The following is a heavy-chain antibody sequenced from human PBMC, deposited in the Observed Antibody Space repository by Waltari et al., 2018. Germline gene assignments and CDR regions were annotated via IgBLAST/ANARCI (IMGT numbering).Heavy chain of an antibody. J-gene: IGHJ6*02. CDR3: ARERGGKYYYYGMDV. CDR2: INHSGST. D-gene: IGHD1-1*01. Sequence: VQLVESGGGLVQPGRSLRLSCTASGFTFGDYAMSWFRQAPGKGLEWIGEINHSGSTNYDPSLNSRVTISVDTSKNQFSLKLSSVTAADTAVYYCARERGGKYYYYGMDVWGQGTTVTVSS. V-gene: IGHV4-34*01. CDR1: GFTFGDYA.